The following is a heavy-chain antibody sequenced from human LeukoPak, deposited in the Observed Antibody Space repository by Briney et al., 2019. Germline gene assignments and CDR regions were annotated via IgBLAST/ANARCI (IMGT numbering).Heavy chain of an antibody. J-gene: IGHJ4*02. D-gene: IGHD2-2*01. Sequence: GGSLRLSCAASGFTFSSYAMSWVRQAPGKGLEWVSAISGSGGSTYYADSVKGRFTISRDNSKNTLYLQMNSLRAEDTAVYYCAKDFDCSSTSCYVADISTGDYWGQGTLVTVSS. CDR1: GFTFSSYA. V-gene: IGHV3-23*01. CDR2: ISGSGGST. CDR3: AKDFDCSSTSCYVADISTGDY.